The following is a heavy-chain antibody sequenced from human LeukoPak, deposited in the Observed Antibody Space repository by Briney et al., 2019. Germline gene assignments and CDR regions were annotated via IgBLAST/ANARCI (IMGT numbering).Heavy chain of an antibody. CDR1: GGSISSSSYY. CDR2: IYYSGST. CDR3: ARNGHYSMDY. J-gene: IGHJ4*02. V-gene: IGHV4-39*07. D-gene: IGHD1-26*01. Sequence: PSETLSLTCTVSGGSISSSSYYWGWIRQPPGKGLEWIGSIYYSGSTYYNPSLKSRVTISVDKSKNKFSLNLTSVTAADTAVYYCARNGHYSMDYWGQGTQVTVSS.